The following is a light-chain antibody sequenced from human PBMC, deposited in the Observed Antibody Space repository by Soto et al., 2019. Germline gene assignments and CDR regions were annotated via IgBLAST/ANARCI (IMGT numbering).Light chain of an antibody. CDR3: QQSYSTPWT. J-gene: IGKJ1*01. CDR1: QSISSY. Sequence: DIQMTQSPSSLSASVGDRVTIACRASQSISSYLIWYQQRPGKAPKLLIYAASSLQSGVPSRFSGSGSGTDFTLTISSLKPEDFATYFCQQSYSTPWTFGQGTKVDIK. CDR2: AAS. V-gene: IGKV1-39*01.